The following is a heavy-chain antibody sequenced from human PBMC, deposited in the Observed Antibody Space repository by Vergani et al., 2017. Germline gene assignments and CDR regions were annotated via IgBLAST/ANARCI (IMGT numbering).Heavy chain of an antibody. V-gene: IGHV3-23*01. CDR2: FSGSGGSP. D-gene: IGHD6-13*01. CDR1: GFTFNSYA. CDR3: AKGLAAAGYDAFDV. Sequence: EVQLLESGGGLVQPGGSLRLSCAASGFTFNSYAMTWVRQAPGKGLEWVSTFSGSGGSPYYAYSVKGRFTISGDNSKNTLYLQMNSLKAEDTAVYYCAKGLAAAGYDAFDVWGQGTMVIVSS. J-gene: IGHJ3*01.